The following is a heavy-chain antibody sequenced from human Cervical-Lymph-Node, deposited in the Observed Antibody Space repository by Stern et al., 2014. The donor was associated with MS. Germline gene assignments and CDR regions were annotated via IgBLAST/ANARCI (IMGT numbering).Heavy chain of an antibody. J-gene: IGHJ3*02. CDR2: IFDSGRT. D-gene: IGHD2-21*02. CDR1: GGSLRNYH. Sequence: VQLVESGPGLVRPSGTLSLTCTVSGGSLRNYHWNWIRQPPGQGLEWIGFIFDSGRTNYNPSLKSRVTISLDTSKNQFSLRLRSVTAADTAVYYCARERTVTAPYAFDIWGQGTVVTVSS. CDR3: ARERTVTAPYAFDI. V-gene: IGHV4-59*01.